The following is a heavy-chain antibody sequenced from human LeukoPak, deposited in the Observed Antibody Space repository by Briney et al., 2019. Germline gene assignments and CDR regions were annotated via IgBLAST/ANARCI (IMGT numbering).Heavy chain of an antibody. J-gene: IGHJ2*01. Sequence: ASVKVSCKVSGYTLTELSMHWVRQAPGKGLEWMGGIIPIFGTANYAQKFQGRVTITADKSTSTAYMELSSLRSEDTAVYYCARSGIVVVTAIRSSFFDLWGRGTLVTVSS. CDR2: IIPIFGTA. CDR1: GYTLTELS. CDR3: ARSGIVVVTAIRSSFFDL. V-gene: IGHV1-69*06. D-gene: IGHD2-21*02.